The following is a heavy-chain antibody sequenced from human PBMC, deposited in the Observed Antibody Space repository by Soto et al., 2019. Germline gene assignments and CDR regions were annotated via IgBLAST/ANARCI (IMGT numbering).Heavy chain of an antibody. CDR2: IYYSGST. Sequence: PSETLSLTCTVSGGSISSSSYYWGWIRQPPGKGLEWIGSIYYSGSTNYKTSLKNQVTKSVDTSKNQFSLKLSSVTAADTAVYYCARRYGSAIDYWGQGTLVTVS. D-gene: IGHD1-26*01. V-gene: IGHV4-39*01. CDR1: GGSISSSSYY. CDR3: ARRYGSAIDY. J-gene: IGHJ4*02.